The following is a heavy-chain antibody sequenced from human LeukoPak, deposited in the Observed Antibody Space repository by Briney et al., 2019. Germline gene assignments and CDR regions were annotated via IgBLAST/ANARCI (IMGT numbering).Heavy chain of an antibody. D-gene: IGHD6-13*01. CDR2: INHSGST. Sequence: PSETLSLTCAVYGGSFSGYYWSWIRQPPGKGLEWIGEINHSGSTNYNPSLKSRVTISVDTSKNQFSLKLSSVTAADTAVYYCAKAGGHPTTRIAADGYYYYMDVWGKGTTVTVSS. CDR3: AKAGGHPTTRIAADGYYYYMDV. CDR1: GGSFSGYY. J-gene: IGHJ6*03. V-gene: IGHV4-34*01.